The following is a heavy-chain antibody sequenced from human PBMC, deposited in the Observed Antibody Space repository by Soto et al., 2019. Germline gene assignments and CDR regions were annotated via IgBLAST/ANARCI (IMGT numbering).Heavy chain of an antibody. V-gene: IGHV1-8*02. CDR1: GYTFTNND. Sequence: ASVKVSCKATGYTFTNNDVSWVRQATGQGLEWMGWMNPGSGDTGYAQKFQGRVTMTRDISIATAYMELNSLTSEDTAIYYCARMESFGSLNWFDPWGQGTLVTVSS. CDR3: ARMESFGSLNWFDP. CDR2: MNPGSGDT. J-gene: IGHJ5*02. D-gene: IGHD5-18*01.